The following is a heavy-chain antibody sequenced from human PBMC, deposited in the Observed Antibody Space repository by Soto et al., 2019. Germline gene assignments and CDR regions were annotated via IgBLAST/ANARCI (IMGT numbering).Heavy chain of an antibody. CDR2: IYHSGTT. CDR1: GASMSSSTW. Sequence: QVLLQESGPGLVKPSGTLSLTCAVSGASMSSSTWWSWVRQSPGKGLEWIGEIYHSGTTNYNPSLKSRVTISVDKSKKEFSLKLSSVTAADTAVYYCAIPGPGDFHYWGQGTLVTVSS. J-gene: IGHJ4*02. V-gene: IGHV4-4*02. CDR3: AIPGPGDFHY.